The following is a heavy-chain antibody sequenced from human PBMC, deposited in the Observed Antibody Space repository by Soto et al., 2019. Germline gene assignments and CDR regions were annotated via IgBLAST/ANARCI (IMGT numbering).Heavy chain of an antibody. D-gene: IGHD3-3*01. CDR3: ASPARNYDYWSGYSFDI. J-gene: IGHJ3*02. Sequence: VKVSCKASGYTFTSYDINWVRQATGQGLEWMGWMNPNSGNTGYAQKFQGRVTMTRNTSISTAYMELSSLRSEDTAVYYCASPARNYDYWSGYSFDIWGQGAMVTVSS. CDR2: MNPNSGNT. V-gene: IGHV1-8*01. CDR1: GYTFTSYD.